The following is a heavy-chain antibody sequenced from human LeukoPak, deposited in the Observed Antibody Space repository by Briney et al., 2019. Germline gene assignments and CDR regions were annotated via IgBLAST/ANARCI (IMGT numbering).Heavy chain of an antibody. J-gene: IGHJ4*02. V-gene: IGHV4-34*01. CDR3: ARVWVYSSGWYYFDY. CDR2: INHSGST. D-gene: IGHD6-19*01. CDR1: GESFSGYY. Sequence: SETLSLTCAVYGESFSGYYWSWIRQPPGKGLEWIGEINHSGSTNYNPSLKSRVTISVDTSKNQFSLKLSSVTAADTAVYYCARVWVYSSGWYYFDYWGQGTLVTVSS.